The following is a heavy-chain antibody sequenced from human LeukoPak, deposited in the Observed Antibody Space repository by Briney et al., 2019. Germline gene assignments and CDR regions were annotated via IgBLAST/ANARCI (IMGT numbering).Heavy chain of an antibody. CDR3: ARAPVPSFYDILTGYSYFDY. CDR2: IYYSGST. J-gene: IGHJ4*02. CDR1: GGSVSSGSYY. Sequence: SGTLSLTCAVSGGSVSSGSYYWSWIRQPPGKGLEWIGYIYYSGSTNYNPSLKSRVTMSVDTSKNQFSLKLSSVTAADTAIYYCARAPVPSFYDILTGYSYFDYWGQGTLVTVSS. D-gene: IGHD3-9*01. V-gene: IGHV4-61*01.